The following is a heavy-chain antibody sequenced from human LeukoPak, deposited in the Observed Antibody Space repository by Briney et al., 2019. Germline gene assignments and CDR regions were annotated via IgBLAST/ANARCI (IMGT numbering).Heavy chain of an antibody. CDR1: GYTFTGFY. CDR2: INAGNGNT. D-gene: IGHD2-15*01. Sequence: GASVKVSCKASGYTFTGFYMHWVRQAPGQRLEWMGWINAGNGNTKYSQKFQGRVTITRDTSASTAYMELSSLRSEDTAVYYCARGRVVVALGNFDYWGQGTLVTVSS. J-gene: IGHJ4*02. CDR3: ARGRVVVALGNFDY. V-gene: IGHV1-3*01.